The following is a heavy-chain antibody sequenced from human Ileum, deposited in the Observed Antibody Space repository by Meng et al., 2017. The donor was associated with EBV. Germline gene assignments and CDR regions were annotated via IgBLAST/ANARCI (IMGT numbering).Heavy chain of an antibody. V-gene: IGHV4-61*03. J-gene: IGHJ5*02. D-gene: IGHD3-9*01. CDR1: GGSLSSNYYH. Sequence: VELQEAGPGLCKPSATPSLACAVSGGSLSSNYYHWSWIRQPPGKGLEWIGCMYDSENAKYNPSLNSRVTISIDTTRNHFVLKLTSVTAADTAVYYCAYYFVGRGGPGSWGQGTLVTVSS. CDR2: MYDSENA. CDR3: AYYFVGRGGPGS.